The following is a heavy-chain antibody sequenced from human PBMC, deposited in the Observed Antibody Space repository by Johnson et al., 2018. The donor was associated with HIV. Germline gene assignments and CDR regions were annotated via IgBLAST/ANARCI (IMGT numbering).Heavy chain of an antibody. CDR2: ISYDGSNK. CDR1: GFTFSSYA. J-gene: IGHJ3*02. Sequence: QVQLVESGGGVVQPGRSLRLSCAASGFTFSSYAMHWVRQAPGKGLEWVAVISYDGSNKYYADSVKGRFTISRDNSKNTLYLQMNSLRAEDTAVYYCARGRGCSSLLGGAFDIWGQGTMVTVSP. CDR3: ARGRGCSSLLGGAFDI. V-gene: IGHV3-30*04. D-gene: IGHD6-13*01.